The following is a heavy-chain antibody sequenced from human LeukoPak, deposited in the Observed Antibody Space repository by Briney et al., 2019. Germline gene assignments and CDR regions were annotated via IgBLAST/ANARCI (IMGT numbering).Heavy chain of an antibody. V-gene: IGHV3-48*01. D-gene: IGHD5-12*01. CDR2: ISSSSSTI. CDR1: GFTFSSYS. J-gene: IGHJ6*03. Sequence: AGGSLRLSCAASGFTFSSYSMNWVRQAPGKGLEWVSYISSSSSTIYYADSVKGRFTISRDNAKNSLYLQMNSLRAEDTAVYYCALLIVATIQEKNGLDYYYMDVWGKGTTVTVSS. CDR3: ALLIVATIQEKNGLDYYYMDV.